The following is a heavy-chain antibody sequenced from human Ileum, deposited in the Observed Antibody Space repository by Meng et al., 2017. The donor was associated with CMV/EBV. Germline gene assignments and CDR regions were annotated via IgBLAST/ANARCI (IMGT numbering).Heavy chain of an antibody. J-gene: IGHJ5*02. Sequence: QWQRDESGPGTVKPSQTLSLSCTVSGASVSSGDYYWSWIRQPPGKGLEWIGYIFFSGNTYYNPSLNNRVIISIDTPRNQFSLKVDSVTAADTAVYYCARFRIAALGNLFDPWGHGTLVTVSS. V-gene: IGHV4-30-4*08. D-gene: IGHD6-13*01. CDR2: IFFSGNT. CDR1: GASVSSGDYY. CDR3: ARFRIAALGNLFDP.